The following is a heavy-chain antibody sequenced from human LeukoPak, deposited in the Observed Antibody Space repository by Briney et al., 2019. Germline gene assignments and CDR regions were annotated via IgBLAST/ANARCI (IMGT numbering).Heavy chain of an antibody. CDR2: IISDGSYT. CDR1: GFTFSSYT. V-gene: IGHV3-74*01. CDR3: ARVSLAQLLWFGASPFDY. Sequence: PSGGSLRLSCAASGFTFSSYTMNWVRQAPGKGLVWVARIISDGSYTNYADSVKGRFTISRDNAKNSLYLQMNSLRAEDTALYYCARVSLAQLLWFGASPFDYWGQGTLVTVSS. D-gene: IGHD3-10*01. J-gene: IGHJ4*02.